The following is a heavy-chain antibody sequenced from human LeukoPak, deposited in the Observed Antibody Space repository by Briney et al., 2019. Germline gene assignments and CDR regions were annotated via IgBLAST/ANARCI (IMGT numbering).Heavy chain of an antibody. Sequence: ASVKVSCKASGYTFTSYGISWVRQAPGQGLEWIGWISAYNGNTNYAQKLQGRVTMTTDTSTSTAYMELRSLRSDDTAVYYCARGGGGDQYAYYFDYWGQGTLVTVSS. CDR2: ISAYNGNT. J-gene: IGHJ4*02. CDR1: GYTFTSYG. V-gene: IGHV1-18*01. CDR3: ARGGGGDQYAYYFDY. D-gene: IGHD2-21*02.